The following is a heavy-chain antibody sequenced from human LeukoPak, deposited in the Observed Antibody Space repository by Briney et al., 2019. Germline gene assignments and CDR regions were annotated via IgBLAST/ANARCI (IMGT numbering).Heavy chain of an antibody. CDR2: MRYDGDYK. Sequence: GGSLRLSCAASGFNFILFGMHWVRQAPGEGLEWVALMRYDGDYKYYGDSVKGRFTISRDNFKNMVYLEMNSLRAEDTAVYYCARDLYSRNLDYWGQGSLVTVSS. CDR3: ARDLYSRNLDY. CDR1: GFNFILFG. V-gene: IGHV3-33*01. J-gene: IGHJ4*02. D-gene: IGHD4-11*01.